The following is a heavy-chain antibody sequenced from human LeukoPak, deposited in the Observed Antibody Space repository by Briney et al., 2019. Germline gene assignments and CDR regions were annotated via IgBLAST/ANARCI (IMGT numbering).Heavy chain of an antibody. V-gene: IGHV1-2*02. J-gene: IGHJ6*02. Sequence: ASVKVSCKVSGYTLTELSMHWVRQAPGQGLEWMGWINPNSGGTNYAQKSQGRVTMTRDTSISTAYMELSRLRSDDTAVYYCARGATRVLRFLEWLLMDVWGQGTTVTVSS. CDR2: INPNSGGT. CDR1: GYTLTELS. CDR3: ARGATRVLRFLEWLLMDV. D-gene: IGHD3-3*01.